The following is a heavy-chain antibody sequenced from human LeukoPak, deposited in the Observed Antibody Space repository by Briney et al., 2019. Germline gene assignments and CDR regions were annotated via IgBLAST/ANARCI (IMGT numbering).Heavy chain of an antibody. Sequence: SETLSLTCTVSGGSISSYYWNWIRQSPGKGLEWIGYIYYSGSTNYNPSLKSRVTISVDTSKNQFSLKLSSVTAADTAVYYCARGFPGIAAAGPNLGWFDPWGQGTLVTVSS. CDR3: ARGFPGIAAAGPNLGWFDP. CDR2: IYYSGST. CDR1: GGSISSYY. V-gene: IGHV4-59*12. D-gene: IGHD6-13*01. J-gene: IGHJ5*02.